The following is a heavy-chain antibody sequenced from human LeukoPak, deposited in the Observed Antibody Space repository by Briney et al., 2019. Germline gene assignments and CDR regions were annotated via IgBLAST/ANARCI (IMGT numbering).Heavy chain of an antibody. CDR2: INHSGST. Sequence: SETLSLTCAVYGGSFSGYYWNWIRQPPGKGLEWIGEINHSGSTNYNPSPKSRVTISIDTSKNQFSLNVYSVTAADTAVYYCARGGLAAAASDFWGQGTLVTVSS. CDR3: ARGGLAAAASDF. D-gene: IGHD6-25*01. CDR1: GGSFSGYY. V-gene: IGHV4-34*01. J-gene: IGHJ4*02.